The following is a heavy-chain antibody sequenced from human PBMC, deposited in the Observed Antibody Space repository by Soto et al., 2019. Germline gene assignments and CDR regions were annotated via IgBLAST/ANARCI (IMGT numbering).Heavy chain of an antibody. CDR3: AREGSSSVGGMDA. Sequence: ASVKVSCKASGYTFTGYYMHWVRQAPGQGLEWMGWINPNSGGTNYAQKFQGWVTMTRDTSISTAYMELSRLRSDDTAVYYCAREGSSSVGGMDAWGQGTRVTVSS. J-gene: IGHJ6*02. D-gene: IGHD1-26*01. V-gene: IGHV1-2*04. CDR1: GYTFTGYY. CDR2: INPNSGGT.